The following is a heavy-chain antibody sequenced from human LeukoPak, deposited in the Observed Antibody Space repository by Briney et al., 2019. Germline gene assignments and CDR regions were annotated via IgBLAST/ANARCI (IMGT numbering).Heavy chain of an antibody. D-gene: IGHD1-1*01. J-gene: IGHJ4*02. CDR3: ARGDRGTGQHFDY. V-gene: IGHV3-53*01. CDR1: GFTVSNNY. Sequence: GGSLRLSCAASGFTVSNNYMTWVRQAPGKGLEWVSIIFAGVGAYYADSVRGRFTISRDNSKNTLYLQMNSLEAEDAAVYYCARGDRGTGQHFDYWGQGTLVTVS. CDR2: IFAGVGA.